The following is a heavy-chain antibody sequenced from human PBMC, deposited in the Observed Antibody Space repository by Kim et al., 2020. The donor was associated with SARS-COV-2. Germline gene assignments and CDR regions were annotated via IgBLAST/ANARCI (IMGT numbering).Heavy chain of an antibody. CDR2: INSDGSNK. V-gene: IGHV3-74*01. CDR1: GFTLSSYW. CDR3: TRNYEMDV. J-gene: IGHJ6*02. Sequence: GGSLRLSCAASGFTLSSYWMYWVRQAPGKGLEWVSRINSDGSNKLYVDSVKGRFTISRDNAENTVYLQMSSLRAEDTAIYYCTRNYEMDVWGQGTTVTVSS.